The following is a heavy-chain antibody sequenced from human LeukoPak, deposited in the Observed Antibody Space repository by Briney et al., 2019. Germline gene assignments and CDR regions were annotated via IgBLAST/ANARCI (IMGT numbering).Heavy chain of an antibody. V-gene: IGHV4-61*01. J-gene: IGHJ5*02. Sequence: SETLSLTCTVSGASVSSASYCTWIRQPTGKEVEWIAHIYNGVNTNYNPSLKSRVTISVDTSKNQFSLRLNSVTAADTAVYYCARSRAFNSGAFDPWGQGSLVTVSS. D-gene: IGHD1-26*01. CDR1: GASVSSASYC. CDR2: IYNGVNT. CDR3: ARSRAFNSGAFDP.